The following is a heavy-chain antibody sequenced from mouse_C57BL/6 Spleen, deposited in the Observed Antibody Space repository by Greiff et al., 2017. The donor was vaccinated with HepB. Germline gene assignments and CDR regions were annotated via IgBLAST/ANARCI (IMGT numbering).Heavy chain of an antibody. J-gene: IGHJ1*03. CDR3: ARAMFEAYSNYWYFDV. CDR2: INYDGSST. CDR1: GFTFSDYY. Sequence: EVNVVESEGGLVQPGSSMKLSCTASGFTFSDYYMAWVRQVPEKGLEWVANINYDGSSTYYLDSLKSRFIISRDNAKNILYLQMSSLKSEDTATYYCARAMFEAYSNYWYFDVWGTGTTVTVSS. V-gene: IGHV5-16*01. D-gene: IGHD2-5*01.